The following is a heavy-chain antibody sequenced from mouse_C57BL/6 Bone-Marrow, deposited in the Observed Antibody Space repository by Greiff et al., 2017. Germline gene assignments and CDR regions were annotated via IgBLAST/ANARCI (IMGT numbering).Heavy chain of an antibody. CDR1: GNDFSRYW. J-gene: IGHJ3*01. CDR3: ASIRLRGFAF. V-gene: IGHV4-1*01. Sequence: DVQLQESGGGLVQPGGSLKLSCAASGNDFSRYWMSWVRRGPGKGLEWIGEINPDSSRINYATSLKDKCIISRDNAKNTLYLQMSKVRSEDTALYYCASIRLRGFAFWGQGTLVTVSA. D-gene: IGHD2-4*01. CDR2: INPDSSRI.